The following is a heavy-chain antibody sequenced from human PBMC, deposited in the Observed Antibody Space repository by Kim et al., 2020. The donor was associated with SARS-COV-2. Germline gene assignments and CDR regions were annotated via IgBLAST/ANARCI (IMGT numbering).Heavy chain of an antibody. V-gene: IGHV4-59*08. Sequence: SETLSLTCTVSGGSISSYYWSWIRQPPGKGLEWIGYIYYSGSTNYNPSLKSRVTISVDTSKNQFSLKLSSVTAADTAVYYCARLQRGGRWLGYYYDMDVWGQGTTVTVSS. CDR1: GGSISSYY. D-gene: IGHD6-19*01. CDR3: ARLQRGGRWLGYYYDMDV. J-gene: IGHJ6*02. CDR2: IYYSGST.